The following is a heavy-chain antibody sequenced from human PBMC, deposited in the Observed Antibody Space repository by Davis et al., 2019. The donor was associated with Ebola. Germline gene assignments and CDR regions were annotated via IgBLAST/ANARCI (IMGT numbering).Heavy chain of an antibody. Sequence: PGGSLRLSCAASGFTFSSYWMHWVRQAPGKGLVWVSRINSDGSSTSYADSVKGRFTISRDNAKNTLYLQMNSLRAEDTAVYYCARGRYDFWSGYYTLDYWGQGTLVTVSS. V-gene: IGHV3-74*01. J-gene: IGHJ4*02. CDR1: GFTFSSYW. CDR3: ARGRYDFWSGYYTLDY. D-gene: IGHD3-3*01. CDR2: INSDGSST.